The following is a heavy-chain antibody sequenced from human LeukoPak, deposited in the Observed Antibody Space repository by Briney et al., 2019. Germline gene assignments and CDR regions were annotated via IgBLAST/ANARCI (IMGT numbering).Heavy chain of an antibody. V-gene: IGHV4-34*01. Sequence: SETLSLTCAVYGGSFSDYYWSWIRQPPGKGLEWIGEINHSGSTNYNPSLKSRVTISVDTSKNQFSLKLSSVTAADTAVYYCARVWRYCSSTSCPGPLDYWGQGTLITVSS. CDR1: GGSFSDYY. CDR2: INHSGST. D-gene: IGHD2-2*01. CDR3: ARVWRYCSSTSCPGPLDY. J-gene: IGHJ4*02.